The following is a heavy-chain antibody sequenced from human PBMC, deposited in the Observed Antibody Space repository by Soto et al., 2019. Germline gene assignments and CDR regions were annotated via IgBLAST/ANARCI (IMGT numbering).Heavy chain of an antibody. V-gene: IGHV4-4*02. CDR3: ARVFSSGSGWMYYFDF. CDR1: SGSLSSGNW. J-gene: IGHJ4*02. Sequence: QVQLQESGPGLVKPSETLSLTCAVSSGSLSSGNWLSWVRQTPGRGLEWIGEIYYTRDTNYNPSLKSRATITVDKSKNPFALELKSATAAETAVYYCARVFSSGSGWMYYFDFWGQGTLVSVSS. CDR2: IYYTRDT. D-gene: IGHD6-25*01.